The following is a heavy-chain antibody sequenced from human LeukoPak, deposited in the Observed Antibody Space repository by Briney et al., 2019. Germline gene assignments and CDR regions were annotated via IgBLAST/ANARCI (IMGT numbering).Heavy chain of an antibody. D-gene: IGHD3-10*01. Sequence: GGSLRLSCAASGFTVSSNYMSWVRQAPGKGLEWVSAISGSGGSTYYADSVKGRFTISRDNSKNTLYLQMNSLRAEDTAVYYCANQRGLELTMVRGGAFDIWGQGTMVTVSS. CDR1: GFTVSSNY. J-gene: IGHJ3*02. V-gene: IGHV3-23*01. CDR3: ANQRGLELTMVRGGAFDI. CDR2: ISGSGGST.